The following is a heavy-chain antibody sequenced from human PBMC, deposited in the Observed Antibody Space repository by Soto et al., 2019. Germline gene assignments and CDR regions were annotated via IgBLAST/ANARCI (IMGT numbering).Heavy chain of an antibody. V-gene: IGHV3-23*01. D-gene: IGHD1-1*01. J-gene: IGHJ4*02. CDR1: GFIFNDYA. Sequence: GGSLRLSCVASGFIFNDYAMSWVRQAPGKGLEWVSGITDTGGRTLYADSVKGRFTVSRDRNTLFLHMGSLRAEDTAIYYCAKTPGVETTGYPIFYFDFWGQGALVTVSS. CDR3: AKTPGVETTGYPIFYFDF. CDR2: ITDTGGRT.